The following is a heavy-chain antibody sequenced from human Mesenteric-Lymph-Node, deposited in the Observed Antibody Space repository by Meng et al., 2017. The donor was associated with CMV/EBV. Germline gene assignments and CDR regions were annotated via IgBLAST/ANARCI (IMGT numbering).Heavy chain of an antibody. CDR1: GYTFTSYY. J-gene: IGHJ1*01. CDR2: INPSGCST. Sequence: ASVKVSCKASGYTFTSYYMHWVRQAPGQGLEWMGIINPSGCSTSYAQKFQGRVTMTRDTSISTAYMELSRLRSDDTAGYYWASHLGMEDSSSAQRWGQGTLVTVSS. V-gene: IGHV1-46*01. D-gene: IGHD6-6*01. CDR3: ASHLGMEDSSSAQR.